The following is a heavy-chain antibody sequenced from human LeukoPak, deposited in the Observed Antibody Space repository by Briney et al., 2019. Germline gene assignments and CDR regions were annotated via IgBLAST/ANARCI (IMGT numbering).Heavy chain of an antibody. Sequence: PSETLSLTCTVSGASISSTTYYWGWIRQPPRKGLEWIASIYYSGSTYYNPSLKSRVTISVDTSKNQFSLKLSSVTAADTAVYYCARGGSGYSLDAFGIWGQGTMVTVSS. CDR3: ARGGSGYSLDAFGI. V-gene: IGHV4-39*07. CDR1: GASISSTTYY. CDR2: IYYSGST. J-gene: IGHJ3*02. D-gene: IGHD3-22*01.